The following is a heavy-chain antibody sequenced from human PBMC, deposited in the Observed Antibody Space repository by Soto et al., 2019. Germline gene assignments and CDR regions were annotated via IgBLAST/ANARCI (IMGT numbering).Heavy chain of an antibody. D-gene: IGHD4-17*01. V-gene: IGHV3-23*01. CDR3: AKDRYGDPGGWFDP. CDR1: GFTFSSYA. Sequence: EVQLLASGGGLVQPGGSLRLSCAASGFTFSSYAMSWVRQAPGKVLAWVSDISRSGGSTYYADSVKGRFTISRDNSKNSLYLQMNSLRAEDTALYYCAKDRYGDPGGWFDPWGQGTLVIVSS. CDR2: ISRSGGST. J-gene: IGHJ5*02.